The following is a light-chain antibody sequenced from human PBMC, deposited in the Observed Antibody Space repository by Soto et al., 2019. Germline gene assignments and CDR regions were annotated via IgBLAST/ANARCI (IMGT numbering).Light chain of an antibody. J-gene: IGLJ1*01. CDR2: QVS. V-gene: IGLV2-14*01. CDR3: SSYTTSSTLYV. CDR1: SIDFGNYNY. Sequence: QSALTQPAAVSGSPGQPITISCTGTSIDFGNYNYVSWYQQHPGKALQLLIFQVSNRASGVSNRFSGSKSGDTASLTIAGLQAEDEADYYCSSYTTSSTLYVFGTGTKVTV.